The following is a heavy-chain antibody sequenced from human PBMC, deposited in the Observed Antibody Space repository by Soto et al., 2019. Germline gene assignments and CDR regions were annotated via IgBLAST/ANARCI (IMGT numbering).Heavy chain of an antibody. CDR2: ISGSEDRT. V-gene: IGHV3-23*01. Sequence: GGSLRLACAASGFRLKDHAFCCVRQSSGGGREWVSGISGSEDRTNYADFVRGRFIISKDRAKNTLYLDMSGLRVDDTAVYFCGRTYTGGWGQGTLGTVSS. D-gene: IGHD3-10*01. J-gene: IGHJ4*02. CDR3: GRTYTGG. CDR1: GFRLKDHA.